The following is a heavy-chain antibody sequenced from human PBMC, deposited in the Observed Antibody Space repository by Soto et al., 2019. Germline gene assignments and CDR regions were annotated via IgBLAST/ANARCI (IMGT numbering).Heavy chain of an antibody. V-gene: IGHV4-59*01. J-gene: IGHJ6*02. D-gene: IGHD1-1*01. CDR1: GGSIDHYY. CDR3: ARDSSSCFPDHDIDI. CDR2: ISDSGNT. Sequence: QEQLQESGPGLVKPSETLSLTCTVSGGSIDHYYWSWIRKPPGKGLEWIGQISDSGNTKYNPSLRSRVTISVNKSKNQFSLKVTSSTAADTAIYYCARDSSSCFPDHDIDIWGQGATVVVSS.